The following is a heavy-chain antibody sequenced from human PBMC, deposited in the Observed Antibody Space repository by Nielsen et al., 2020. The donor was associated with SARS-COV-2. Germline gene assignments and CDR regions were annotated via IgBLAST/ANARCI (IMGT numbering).Heavy chain of an antibody. CDR2: IYYSGST. D-gene: IGHD3-9*01. V-gene: IGHV4-39*01. Sequence: SETLSLTCTVSGGSISSSSYYWGWIRQPPGKGLEWIGSIYYSGSTYYNPSLKSRVTISVDTSKNQFSLKLSSVTAADTAVYYCARVDHDILTGPNWFDPWGQGTLVTVSS. CDR1: GGSISSSSYY. CDR3: ARVDHDILTGPNWFDP. J-gene: IGHJ5*02.